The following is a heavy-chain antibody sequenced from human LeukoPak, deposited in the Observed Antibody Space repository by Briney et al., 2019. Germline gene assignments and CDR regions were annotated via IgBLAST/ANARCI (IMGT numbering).Heavy chain of an antibody. D-gene: IGHD3-10*01. CDR1: GDSVSSNSGA. Sequence: SQTLSLTCAISGDSVSSNSGAWNWIRQSPPRGLEWLGRTYYRSKWYNDYAVSVKSRITINPGTSKNQFSLQLNSVTPEDTAVYYCARSGAFAEYFHHWGQGTLVTVSS. CDR3: ARSGAFAEYFHH. CDR2: TYYRSKWYN. V-gene: IGHV6-1*01. J-gene: IGHJ1*01.